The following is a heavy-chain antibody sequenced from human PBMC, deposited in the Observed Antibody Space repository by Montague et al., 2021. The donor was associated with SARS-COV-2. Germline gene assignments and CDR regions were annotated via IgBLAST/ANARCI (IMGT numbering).Heavy chain of an antibody. CDR1: GGSISSSSYY. CDR2: INHSGST. V-gene: IGHV4-39*07. J-gene: IGHJ4*02. CDR3: ARGARQGYGFRLGSFDS. D-gene: IGHD3-10*01. Sequence: SETRSLTCTVSGGSISSSSYYWNWIRQPPGKGLEWTGEINHSGSTNYNPSLKSRVTMSVDTSKNQSSLKLSSVTAADTAVYYCARGARQGYGFRLGSFDSWGQGTLVTVSS.